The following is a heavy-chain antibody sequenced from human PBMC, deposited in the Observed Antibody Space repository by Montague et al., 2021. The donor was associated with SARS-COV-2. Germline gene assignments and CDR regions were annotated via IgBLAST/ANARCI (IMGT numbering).Heavy chain of an antibody. J-gene: IGHJ5*02. CDR1: GGPISSSSYY. D-gene: IGHD3-16*02. Sequence: SETLSLTCTVFGGPISSSSYYWGWIRQPPGKGLEWIGSIYYSGSTYYNPSLKSRVTISVDTSKNQFSLKLSSVTAADTAVYYCARALIMITFGGVIAHWFDPW. CDR3: ARALIMITFGGVIAHWFDP. CDR2: IYYSGST. V-gene: IGHV4-39*07.